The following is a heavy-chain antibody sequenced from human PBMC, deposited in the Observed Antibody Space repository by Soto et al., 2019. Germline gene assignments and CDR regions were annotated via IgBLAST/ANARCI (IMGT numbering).Heavy chain of an antibody. D-gene: IGHD3-3*01. V-gene: IGHV1-18*01. CDR3: ERDFEESGDVWTGVGLY. CDR2: ISAYNGET. J-gene: IGHJ4*02. CDR1: GYNFHSYG. Sequence: QVQLVQSGAEVKKPGASVKVSCRASGYNFHSYGITWVRQAPGQGLEWLGWISAYNGETHSGQMLQGRVSLTIDISTSTAYMELWSLRSDDTAVYFCERDFEESGDVWTGVGLYWGQGTRVTVSS.